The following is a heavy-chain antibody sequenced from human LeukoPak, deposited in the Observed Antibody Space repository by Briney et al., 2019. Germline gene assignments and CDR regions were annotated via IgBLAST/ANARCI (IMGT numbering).Heavy chain of an antibody. V-gene: IGHV3-30*18. D-gene: IGHD6-13*01. CDR3: AKEAAAGSLGGDLDY. CDR2: ISYDGSNK. J-gene: IGHJ4*02. CDR1: GFTFSSYG. Sequence: GGSLRLSCAASGFTFSSYGMHWVRQAPGKGLEWVAVISYDGSNKYYADSVKGRFTISRDNSKNTLYLQMNSLRAEDTAVYYCAKEAAAGSLGGDLDYWGQGTLVTVSS.